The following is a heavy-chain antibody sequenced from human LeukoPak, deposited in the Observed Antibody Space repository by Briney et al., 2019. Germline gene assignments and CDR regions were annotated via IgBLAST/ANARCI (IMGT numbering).Heavy chain of an antibody. CDR3: AKDNYDFWSGYYIDY. J-gene: IGHJ4*02. CDR1: GGTFSSYA. CDR2: ISGSGGST. Sequence: SCKASGGTFSSYAISWVRQAPGKGLEWVSAISGSGGSTYYADSVKGRFTISRDNSKNTLYLQMNSLRAEDTAVYYCAKDNYDFWSGYYIDYWGQGTLVTVSS. D-gene: IGHD3-3*01. V-gene: IGHV3-23*01.